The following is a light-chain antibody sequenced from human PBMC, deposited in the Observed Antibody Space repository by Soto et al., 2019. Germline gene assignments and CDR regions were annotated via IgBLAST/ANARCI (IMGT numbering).Light chain of an antibody. V-gene: IGLV2-14*01. CDR2: EVS. Sequence: QSALTQPASVSGSPGQSITISCTGTSSDVGGYNYVSWYQQHPGKAPKLMIYEVSNRPSGVSNRFSGSKSGNTASLTISGLQAEDEAEYYCSSYTSSSTLVLGGGTKLTVL. CDR1: SSDVGGYNY. CDR3: SSYTSSSTLV. J-gene: IGLJ3*02.